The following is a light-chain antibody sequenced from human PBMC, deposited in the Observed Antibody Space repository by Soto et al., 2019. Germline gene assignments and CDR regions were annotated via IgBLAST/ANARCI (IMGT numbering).Light chain of an antibody. CDR2: KAS. Sequence: VQVTQSPSTVSASVGDRVTISSLASQSISSWLSWYQQKPGKAPKLLIYKASTLKSGVPSRFSGSGSGTEFTLTISSLQPDDFATYYCQHYNSYSEAFGQGTKVDIK. CDR3: QHYNSYSEA. CDR1: QSISSW. V-gene: IGKV1-5*03. J-gene: IGKJ1*01.